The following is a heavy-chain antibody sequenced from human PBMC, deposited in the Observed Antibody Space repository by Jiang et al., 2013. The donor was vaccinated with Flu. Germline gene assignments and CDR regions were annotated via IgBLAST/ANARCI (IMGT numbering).Heavy chain of an antibody. V-gene: IGHV3-74*01. CDR1: GFSFSSYW. D-gene: IGHD3-10*01. Sequence: EVQLLESGGDLVQPGGSLRLSCAASGFSFSSYWMHWVRQAPGKGLVWVSRTNSDESSTYYADSVKGRFTISRDNAKNTLYLQMNSLRAEDTAMYYCARAVIIMVRGLPPPYFDIWGQGTMVTVSS. J-gene: IGHJ3*02. CDR3: ARAVIIMVRGLPPPYFDI. CDR2: TNSDESST.